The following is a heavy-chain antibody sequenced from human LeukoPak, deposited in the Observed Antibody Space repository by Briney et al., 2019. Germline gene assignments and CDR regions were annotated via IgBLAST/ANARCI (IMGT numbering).Heavy chain of an antibody. CDR3: ARDRITGTTVGSVVWFDP. Sequence: GDTTYYADSVKGRFTISRDNSKNTLYLQMNSLRAEDTAVYYCARDRITGTTVGSVVWFDPWGQGTLVTVSS. CDR2: GDTT. V-gene: IGHV3-23*01. D-gene: IGHD1-7*01. J-gene: IGHJ5*02.